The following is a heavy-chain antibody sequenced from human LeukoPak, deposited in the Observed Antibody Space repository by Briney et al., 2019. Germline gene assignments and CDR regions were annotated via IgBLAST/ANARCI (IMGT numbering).Heavy chain of an antibody. CDR2: INHSGST. CDR1: GGSFSGYY. V-gene: IGHV4-34*01. D-gene: IGHD4-17*01. Sequence: SETLSLTCAVYGGSFSGYYWSWIRQPPGKGLEWIGEINHSGSTNYNPSLKSRVTISADTSKNQFSLKLSSVTAADTAVYYCARGRLEETTVTTTDDYWGQGTLVTVSS. J-gene: IGHJ4*02. CDR3: ARGRLEETTVTTTDDY.